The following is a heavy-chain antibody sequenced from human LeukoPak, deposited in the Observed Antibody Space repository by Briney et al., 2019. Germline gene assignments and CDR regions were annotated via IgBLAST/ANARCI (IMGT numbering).Heavy chain of an antibody. Sequence: ASVKVSCKVSGYTLTELSMHWVGQASGKGLEWMGGVDPEDGEAIYAQKFQVRVTMTEDTSTDTAYMELSSLRSEDTAVYYCATAIRFGELGGYYFDYWGQGTLVTVSS. CDR1: GYTLTELS. V-gene: IGHV1-24*01. CDR2: VDPEDGEA. D-gene: IGHD3-10*01. CDR3: ATAIRFGELGGYYFDY. J-gene: IGHJ4*02.